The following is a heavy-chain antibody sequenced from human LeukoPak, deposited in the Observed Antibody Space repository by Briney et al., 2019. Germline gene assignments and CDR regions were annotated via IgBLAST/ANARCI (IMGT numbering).Heavy chain of an antibody. V-gene: IGHV1-69*13. Sequence: GASVKVFCKASGGTFSSYAISWVRQAPGQGLEWMGGIIPIFGTANYAQKFQGRVTITADESTSTAYMELSSLRSEDTAVYYCARVYSGYDKNYYYGMDVWGKGTTVTVSS. J-gene: IGHJ6*04. D-gene: IGHD5-12*01. CDR3: ARVYSGYDKNYYYGMDV. CDR1: GGTFSSYA. CDR2: IIPIFGTA.